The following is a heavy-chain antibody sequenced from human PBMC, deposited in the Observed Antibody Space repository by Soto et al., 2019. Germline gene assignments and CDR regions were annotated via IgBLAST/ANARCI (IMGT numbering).Heavy chain of an antibody. CDR1: GYTFTSYD. Sequence: ASVKVSCKASGYTFTSYDINWVRQATGQGLEWIGWMNPNSGNTGYAQKFQGRVTMTRNTSISTAYMELSSLRSEDTAVYYCARVVYDFWSGYYYMDVWGKGTTVTVSS. J-gene: IGHJ6*03. D-gene: IGHD3-3*01. V-gene: IGHV1-8*01. CDR3: ARVVYDFWSGYYYMDV. CDR2: MNPNSGNT.